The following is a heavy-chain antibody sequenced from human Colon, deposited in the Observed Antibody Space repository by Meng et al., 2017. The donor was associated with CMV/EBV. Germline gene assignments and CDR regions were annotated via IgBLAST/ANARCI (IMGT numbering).Heavy chain of an antibody. D-gene: IGHD3-22*01. CDR3: AKGRLKYSSGFRDFFEY. V-gene: IGHV3-9*01. CDR1: GITFDDYA. Sequence: GGSLRLSCAAAGITFDDYAMHWVRQAPGKGLEWVSGISWSSGFKVYADSVKGRFTISRDNAKNSVYLQINSLTAEDTALYYCAKGRLKYSSGFRDFFEYWGQGTTVTVSS. CDR2: ISWSSGFK. J-gene: IGHJ4*03.